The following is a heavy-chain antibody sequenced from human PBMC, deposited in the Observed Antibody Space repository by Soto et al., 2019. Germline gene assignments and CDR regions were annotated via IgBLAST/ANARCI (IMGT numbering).Heavy chain of an antibody. Sequence: PGESLKISCKGSGYSFSSYWIIWVRQMSGKGLEWMGNIDPSDSYTKYSPPFQGHVTISADKSISTAYLQWSSLRASDTAVYYCARRDCSSPSCYLSYYYGMDVWGQGTTVTVSS. V-gene: IGHV5-10-1*01. CDR2: IDPSDSYT. D-gene: IGHD2-2*01. J-gene: IGHJ6*02. CDR1: GYSFSSYW. CDR3: ARRDCSSPSCYLSYYYGMDV.